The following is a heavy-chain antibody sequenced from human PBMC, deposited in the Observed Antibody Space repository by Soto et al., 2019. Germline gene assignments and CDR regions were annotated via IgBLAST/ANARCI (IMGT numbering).Heavy chain of an antibody. D-gene: IGHD5-12*01. V-gene: IGHV4-59*01. CDR3: ARQTHSGYDFRGNWFDP. CDR1: GGSISSYY. J-gene: IGHJ5*02. CDR2: IYYSGST. Sequence: TSETLSLTCTVSGGSISSYYWSWIRQPPGKGLEWIGYIYYSGSTNYNPSLKSRVTISVDTSKNQFSLKLSSVTAADTAVYYCARQTHSGYDFRGNWFDPWGQGTLVTVSS.